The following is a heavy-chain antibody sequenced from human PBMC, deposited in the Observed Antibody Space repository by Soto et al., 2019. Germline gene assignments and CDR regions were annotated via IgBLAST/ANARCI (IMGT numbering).Heavy chain of an antibody. CDR2: ISSSSSYI. V-gene: IGHV3-21*01. Sequence: GGSLRLSCAASGFTFSSYSMNWVRQAPGKGLGWVSSISSSSSYIYYADSVKGRFTISRDNAKNSLYLQMNSLRAEDTAVYYCARNGELDKAAFDIWGQGTMVTVSS. D-gene: IGHD1-1*01. J-gene: IGHJ3*02. CDR1: GFTFSSYS. CDR3: ARNGELDKAAFDI.